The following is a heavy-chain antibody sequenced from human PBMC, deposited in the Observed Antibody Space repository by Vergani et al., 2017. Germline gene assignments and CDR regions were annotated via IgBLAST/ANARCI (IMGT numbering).Heavy chain of an antibody. CDR2: IWYDGSNK. J-gene: IGHJ4*02. V-gene: IGHV3-33*01. D-gene: IGHD6-19*01. Sequence: QVQLVESGGGVVQPGRSLRLSCAASGFTFSSYGMHWVRQALGKGLEWVAVIWYDGSNKYYADSVKGRFTISRDNSKNTLYLQMNSLRAEDTAVYYCARDRRLVRNGLSPFDYWGQGTLVTVSS. CDR3: ARDRRLVRNGLSPFDY. CDR1: GFTFSSYG.